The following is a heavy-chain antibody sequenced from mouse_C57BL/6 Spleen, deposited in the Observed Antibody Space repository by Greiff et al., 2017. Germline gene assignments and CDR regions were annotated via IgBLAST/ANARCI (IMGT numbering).Heavy chain of an antibody. Sequence: EVQGVEPGGGLVQPGGSLKLSCAASGFTFSDYYMYWVHQTPEKRLEWVAYISPAGGSTYYPDTVKGRFTFTRDNATNTLYLQMSRLKSEDTAMYYCAILRYYYGSSYWYFDVWGTGTTVTVSS. CDR3: AILRYYYGSSYWYFDV. D-gene: IGHD1-1*01. CDR2: ISPAGGST. J-gene: IGHJ1*03. V-gene: IGHV5-12*01. CDR1: GFTFSDYY.